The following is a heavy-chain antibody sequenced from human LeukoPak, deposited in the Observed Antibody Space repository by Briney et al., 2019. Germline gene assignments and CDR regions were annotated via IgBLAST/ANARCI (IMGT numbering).Heavy chain of an antibody. CDR3: ARGGVSYSS. CDR2: IYTSGST. D-gene: IGHD6-13*01. Sequence: SSQTLSLTCSVSGGSISSGSYYWSWIRQPAGKGLEWIGRIYTSGSTNYNPSLKSRVTISVDTSKNQFSLKLSSVTAADTAVYYCARGGVSYSSWGQGTMVTVSS. CDR1: GGSISSGSYY. V-gene: IGHV4-61*02. J-gene: IGHJ3*01.